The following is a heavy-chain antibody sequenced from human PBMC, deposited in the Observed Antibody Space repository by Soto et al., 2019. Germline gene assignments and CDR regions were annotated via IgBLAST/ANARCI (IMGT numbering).Heavy chain of an antibody. CDR1: GFTFTEYW. CDR3: ARGIKNYYGTDV. Sequence: EEHLVESGGGLVQPGGSLRLSCAASGFTFTEYWMHWVRQVPGKGLVWVSRINADGTRTNYADSVKGRFTISRDNAKNIVYLQMNSLRAEDTAVFYCARGIKNYYGTDVWGQGTTVTVSS. J-gene: IGHJ6*02. D-gene: IGHD3-16*01. CDR2: INADGTRT. V-gene: IGHV3-74*01.